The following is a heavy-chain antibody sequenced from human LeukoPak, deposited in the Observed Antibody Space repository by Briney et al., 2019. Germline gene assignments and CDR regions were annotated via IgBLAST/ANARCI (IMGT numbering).Heavy chain of an antibody. Sequence: SETLSLTCTVSGVSISSYYWSWIRQPPGKGLEWIGYIYYTGTTNYNPSLKSRVTISVDTSKNQFSLKLSSVTAADTAVYYCARLDYYDSSGYYFDYWGQGTLVTVSS. J-gene: IGHJ4*02. D-gene: IGHD3-22*01. CDR2: IYYTGTT. CDR3: ARLDYYDSSGYYFDY. CDR1: GVSISSYY. V-gene: IGHV4-59*01.